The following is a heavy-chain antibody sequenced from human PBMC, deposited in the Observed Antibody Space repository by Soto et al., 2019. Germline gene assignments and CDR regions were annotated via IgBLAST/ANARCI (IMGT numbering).Heavy chain of an antibody. CDR1: GFSFSTHA. Sequence: QVQLVESGGGVVQPGRSLRLSCAATGFSFSTHAMYWVRQAPGKGVEWVAVISFDGGIKYYADAVKGRFTISRDNSKNTAFLQTNSLRPEDPAVYFCVRDHGLTTGPGTGYFDYWGQGALVTVSS. CDR3: VRDHGLTTGPGTGYFDY. CDR2: ISFDGGIK. D-gene: IGHD6-13*01. J-gene: IGHJ4*02. V-gene: IGHV3-30*03.